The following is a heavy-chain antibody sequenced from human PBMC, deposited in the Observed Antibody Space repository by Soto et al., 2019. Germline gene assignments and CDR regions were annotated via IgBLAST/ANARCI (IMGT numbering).Heavy chain of an antibody. D-gene: IGHD6-19*01. CDR2: ILSDYNT. V-gene: IGHV3-23*03. CDR1: GFTFSDYT. Sequence: EVQLLESGGGLVQPGGSLTLSCAASGFTFSDYTMSWVRQAPGKVLECISVILSDYNTYYADSVRGRFTISRDNSKITLYLEMNSLRAEDTAVYYCTRRTSGYFGYWGQGALVTVSA. J-gene: IGHJ4*02. CDR3: TRRTSGYFGY.